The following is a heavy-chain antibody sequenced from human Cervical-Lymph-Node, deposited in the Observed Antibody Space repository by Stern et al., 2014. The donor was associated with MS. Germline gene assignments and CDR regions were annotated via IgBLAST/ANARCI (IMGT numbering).Heavy chain of an antibody. D-gene: IGHD6-19*01. Sequence: EVQLVESGGGLVQPGGSLRLSCAASGFTFSSYAMSWVRQAPGKGLEWVSALSGSGGSTYYADSVKGRFTISRDNSKNTLYLQMNSLRAEDTAVYYCAKAAPQYSSGRYGMDVWGQGTTVTVSS. CDR2: LSGSGGST. CDR1: GFTFSSYA. CDR3: AKAAPQYSSGRYGMDV. V-gene: IGHV3-23*04. J-gene: IGHJ6*02.